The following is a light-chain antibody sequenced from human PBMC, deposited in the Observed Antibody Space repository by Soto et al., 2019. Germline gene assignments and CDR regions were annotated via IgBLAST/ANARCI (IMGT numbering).Light chain of an antibody. CDR2: GAS. CDR1: QSVSSSY. J-gene: IGKJ5*01. CDR3: QQYCSSPPST. Sequence: EIVLTQSPGTLSLSPGERATLSCRASQSVSSSYLAWYQQKPGQSPRLLIYGASSRATGIPDRFSGSGSGTDFTLTISRLEPEDFAVYYWQQYCSSPPSTFGQGTRLEIK. V-gene: IGKV3-20*01.